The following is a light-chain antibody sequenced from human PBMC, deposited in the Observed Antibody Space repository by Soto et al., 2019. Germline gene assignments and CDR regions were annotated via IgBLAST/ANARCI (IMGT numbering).Light chain of an antibody. Sequence: QSALTQPPSASGSPGQSVTISCTGTSSDVGGYNYVSWYQQHPGKAPKLMISEVSKRPSGVPDHFSGSKSGNTASLTVSGLQAEDEADYYCSSFAGNNILVFGGGTKLTVL. V-gene: IGLV2-8*01. CDR1: SSDVGGYNY. CDR3: SSFAGNNILV. CDR2: EVS. J-gene: IGLJ2*01.